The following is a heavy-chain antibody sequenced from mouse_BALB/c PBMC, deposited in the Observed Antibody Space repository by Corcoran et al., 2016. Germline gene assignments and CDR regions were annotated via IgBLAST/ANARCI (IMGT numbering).Heavy chain of an antibody. CDR1: GYTFSSYW. J-gene: IGHJ4*01. D-gene: IGHD1-2*01. Sequence: QVQLQQSGAELMKPGASVKISCKATGYTFSSYWIEWVKQRPGHGLEWIGEILPGSGSTNYNEKFKGKATFTADTSSNTAYMQLSSLTSEDSAVYYCARQGYGYGDYAMDYWGQGTSVTVSS. CDR3: ARQGYGYGDYAMDY. V-gene: IGHV1-9*01. CDR2: ILPGSGST.